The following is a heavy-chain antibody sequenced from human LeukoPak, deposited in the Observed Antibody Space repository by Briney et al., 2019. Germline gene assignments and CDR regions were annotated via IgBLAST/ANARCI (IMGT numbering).Heavy chain of an antibody. V-gene: IGHV3-7*01. J-gene: IGHJ4*02. D-gene: IGHD5-12*01. CDR1: GFTFSTYW. Sequence: GGSLRLSCAASGFTFSTYWMTWVRQAPGKGLEWVASLNQDGSEKYYVDSVKGRFTISRDNAENSLFLQMNSLRAEDTAVYYCASRRSGYENYWGQGTLVTVSS. CDR2: LNQDGSEK. CDR3: ASRRSGYENY.